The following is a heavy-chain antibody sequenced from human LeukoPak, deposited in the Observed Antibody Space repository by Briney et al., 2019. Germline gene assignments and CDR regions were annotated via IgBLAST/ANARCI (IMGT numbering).Heavy chain of an antibody. CDR1: GGSFSGYY. D-gene: IGHD1-14*01. CDR2: INHSGST. V-gene: IGHV4-34*01. Sequence: PSETLSLTCAVYGGSFSGYYWSWIRQPPGKGLEWIGEINHSGSTTYNPSLKSRVTLSVDTSKNQFSLKLSSVTAADTAVYYCAGLIRPGWFDPWGQGTLVTVSS. CDR3: AGLIRPGWFDP. J-gene: IGHJ5*02.